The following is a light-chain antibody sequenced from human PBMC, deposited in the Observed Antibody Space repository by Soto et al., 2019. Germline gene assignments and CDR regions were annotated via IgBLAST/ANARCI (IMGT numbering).Light chain of an antibody. CDR3: QQYNKWPLT. CDR1: RSVSGN. V-gene: IGKV3-15*01. Sequence: EIMMTQSPGTLSASPGERATLSGRASRSVSGNLAWYQQKPGQAPRLLIYAVSTRATGIPARFSGSGSGTEFTLTISSLQSEDFAVYYCQQYNKWPLTFGQGTKVEIK. J-gene: IGKJ1*01. CDR2: AVS.